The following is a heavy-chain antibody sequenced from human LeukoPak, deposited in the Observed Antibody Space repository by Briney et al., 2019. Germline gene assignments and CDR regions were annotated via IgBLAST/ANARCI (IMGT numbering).Heavy chain of an antibody. CDR1: GFTFDDYT. CDR2: ISWDGGST. J-gene: IGHJ6*03. CDR3: AKAGYCSSTSCFTYYYYYMDV. D-gene: IGHD2-2*01. Sequence: GGSLRLSCAASGFTFDDYTMHWVRQAPGQGLEWVSLISWDGGSTYYADSVKGRFTISRDNSKNSLYLQMNSLRTEDTALYYCAKAGYCSSTSCFTYYYYYMDVWGKGTTVTVSS. V-gene: IGHV3-43*01.